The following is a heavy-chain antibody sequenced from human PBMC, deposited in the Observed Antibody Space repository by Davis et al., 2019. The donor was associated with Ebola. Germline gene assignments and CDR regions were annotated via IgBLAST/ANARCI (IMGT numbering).Heavy chain of an antibody. CDR3: ARRDDFWSGYYFDY. CDR2: MNPNSGNT. Sequence: ASVKVSCKASGYTFTSYDINWVRQATGQGLEWMGWMNPNSGNTGYAQKFQGRVTITRNTSISTAYMELSSLRSEDTAVYYCARRDDFWSGYYFDYWGQGTLVTVSS. J-gene: IGHJ4*02. V-gene: IGHV1-8*03. D-gene: IGHD3-3*01. CDR1: GYTFTSYD.